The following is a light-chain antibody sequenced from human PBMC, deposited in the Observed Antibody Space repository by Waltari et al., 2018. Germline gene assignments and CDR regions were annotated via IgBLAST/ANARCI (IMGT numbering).Light chain of an antibody. Sequence: EVVMTQSPAMASVSPGERAALFCRASQSVKSNVAWYQQKPGQAPRLLLYGASTMATGVPVRFSGSGSGTEFTLTISSLQSEDFAVYYCQQYDNWPPTFGGGAKVEIK. CDR1: QSVKSN. J-gene: IGKJ4*01. V-gene: IGKV3-15*01. CDR3: QQYDNWPPT. CDR2: GAS.